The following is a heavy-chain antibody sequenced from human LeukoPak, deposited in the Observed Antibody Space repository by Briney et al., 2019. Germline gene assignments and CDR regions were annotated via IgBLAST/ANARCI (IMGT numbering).Heavy chain of an antibody. J-gene: IGHJ4*02. CDR2: INHSGST. CDR1: GGSFSGYY. Sequence: SETLSLTCAVYGGSFSGYYWSWIRQPPGKGLGWIGEINHSGSTNYNPSLKSRVTISVDTSKNQFSLKLSSVTAADTAVYYCARGGHLDDFWSGMFDYWGQGTLVTVSS. CDR3: ARGGHLDDFWSGMFDY. V-gene: IGHV4-34*01. D-gene: IGHD3-3*01.